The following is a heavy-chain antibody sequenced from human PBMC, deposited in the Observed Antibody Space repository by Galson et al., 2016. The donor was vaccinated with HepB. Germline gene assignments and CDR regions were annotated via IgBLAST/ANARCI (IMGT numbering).Heavy chain of an antibody. CDR2: IYYSGSP. J-gene: IGHJ5*02. CDR1: GGSIGTSDYY. V-gene: IGHV4-30-4*01. D-gene: IGHD4-17*01. CDR3: AIDPHYGDYVGWFDP. Sequence: LSLTCTVAGGSIGTSDYYWSWTRQPPGKGLEWIGYIYYSGSPYFSPSLKSRVNKSEDTSKNHISLQLTSVNAADTAGYYCAIDPHYGDYVGWFDPWGQGTLVTVSS.